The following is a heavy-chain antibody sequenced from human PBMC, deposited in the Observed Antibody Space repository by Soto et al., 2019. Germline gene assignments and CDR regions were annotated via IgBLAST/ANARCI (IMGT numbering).Heavy chain of an antibody. CDR2: ISSSSSYI. D-gene: IGHD3-22*01. Sequence: GGSQRLSCAASGFTFSSYSMNWVRQAPGKGLEWVSSISSSSSYIYYADSVKGRFTISRDNAKNSLYLQMNSLRAEDTAVYYCARGYYYDSSGPLGDAFDIWGQGTMVTVSS. V-gene: IGHV3-21*01. CDR1: GFTFSSYS. J-gene: IGHJ3*02. CDR3: ARGYYYDSSGPLGDAFDI.